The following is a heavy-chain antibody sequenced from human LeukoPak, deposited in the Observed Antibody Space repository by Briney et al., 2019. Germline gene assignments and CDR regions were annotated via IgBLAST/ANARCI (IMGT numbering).Heavy chain of an antibody. D-gene: IGHD1-26*01. Sequence: PGGSLRLSCAVSGFTFSRYWMHWVRQAPGKGLVWVSQINGDGSSTNYADFVKGRFTISRDNAKNTLYLQMNSLRVEDTAVYYCIRDYGAVGATNAFDIWGRGTMVTVSA. V-gene: IGHV3-74*01. J-gene: IGHJ3*02. CDR2: INGDGSST. CDR1: GFTFSRYW. CDR3: IRDYGAVGATNAFDI.